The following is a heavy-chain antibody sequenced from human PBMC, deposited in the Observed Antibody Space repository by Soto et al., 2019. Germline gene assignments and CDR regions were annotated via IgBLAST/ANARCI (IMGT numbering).Heavy chain of an antibody. CDR1: GITFSSYA. D-gene: IGHD6-6*01. Sequence: GGSLRLSCTASGITFSSYAMTWVRQAPGKGLEWVANIKQDGSVKYYVDSVKGRFTISRDNVKNSLYLQMNILRAEDTAVYYCARIGYSSSSFDYWGHGTLVTVSS. J-gene: IGHJ4*01. CDR3: ARIGYSSSSFDY. CDR2: IKQDGSVK. V-gene: IGHV3-7*01.